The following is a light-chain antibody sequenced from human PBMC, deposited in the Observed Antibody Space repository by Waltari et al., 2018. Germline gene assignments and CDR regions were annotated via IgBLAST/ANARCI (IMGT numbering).Light chain of an antibody. CDR1: KLGSKY. J-gene: IGLJ1*01. CDR3: QAWDSSAFV. CDR2: RDD. Sequence: SYEVTQPPSVSVSPRQRATIPSSGEKLGSKYVSWYQQKSGQSPVLVIYRDDKRPSGIPERFSGSNSGNTATLTISGTQPMDEADYYCQAWDSSAFVFGAGTKVTVL. V-gene: IGLV3-1*01.